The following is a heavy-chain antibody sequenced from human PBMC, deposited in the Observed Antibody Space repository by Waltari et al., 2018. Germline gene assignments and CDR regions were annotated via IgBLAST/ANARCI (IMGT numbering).Heavy chain of an antibody. J-gene: IGHJ5*02. Sequence: QVQLQQGGAGLLKPSETLSLTCAVYGGSFSGYYWSWIRPPHGQGLEWIGEINHSGSTNYNPSLKSRVTISVDTSKNQFSLKLSSVTAADTAVYYCARGRVRYFDWLLSAGWFDPWGQGTLVTVSS. CDR2: INHSGST. D-gene: IGHD3-9*01. V-gene: IGHV4-34*01. CDR1: GGSFSGYY. CDR3: ARGRVRYFDWLLSAGWFDP.